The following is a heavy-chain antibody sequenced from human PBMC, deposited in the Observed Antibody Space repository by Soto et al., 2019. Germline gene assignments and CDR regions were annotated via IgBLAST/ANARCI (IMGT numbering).Heavy chain of an antibody. J-gene: IGHJ3*02. CDR1: GFTFSNYG. D-gene: IGHD2-15*01. CDR2: VSKSGYT. V-gene: IGHV3-21*01. Sequence: GGSLRLSCAVSGFTFSNYGINWVRQAPGKGLEWVSSVSKSGYTYYSDSVKGRFTISRDNAKNSVSLQMNTLRAEDTAVYYCAREGGRHCSPSRCYNAFDIWGQGTTVTVSS. CDR3: AREGGRHCSPSRCYNAFDI.